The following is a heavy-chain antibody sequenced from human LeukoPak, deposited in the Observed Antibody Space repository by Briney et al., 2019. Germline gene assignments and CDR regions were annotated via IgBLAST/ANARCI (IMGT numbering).Heavy chain of an antibody. J-gene: IGHJ4*02. CDR3: ARSTGTAY. CDR2: IYHSGST. V-gene: IGHV4-38-2*02. Sequence: SETLSLTCTVSGYSISSGYYWGWIRQPPGKGLEWIGGIYHSGSTYYNPSLKSRVTISVDTSKNQFSLKLSSVTAADTAVYYCARSTGTAYWGQGTLVTVSS. CDR1: GYSISSGYY. D-gene: IGHD1-1*01.